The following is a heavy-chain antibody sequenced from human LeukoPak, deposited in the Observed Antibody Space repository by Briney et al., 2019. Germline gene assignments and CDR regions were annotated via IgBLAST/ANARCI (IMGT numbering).Heavy chain of an antibody. CDR2: IRYDGSNK. J-gene: IGHJ6*03. CDR1: GFTFSSYG. CDR3: AKALGNYDIHGGYYYYMDV. V-gene: IGHV3-30*02. D-gene: IGHD3-9*01. Sequence: GGSLRLSCAASGFTFSSYGMHWVRQAPGKGLEWVAFIRYDGSNKYYADSVKGRFTISRDNSKNTLYLQMNSLRAEDTAVYYCAKALGNYDIHGGYYYYMDVWGKGTTVTISS.